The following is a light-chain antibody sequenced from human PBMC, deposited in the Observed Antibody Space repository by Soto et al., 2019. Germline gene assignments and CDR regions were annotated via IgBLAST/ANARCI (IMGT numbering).Light chain of an antibody. CDR3: QQGYT. CDR1: QSVSSN. CDR2: GAS. Sequence: EIVMTQSPATLSVSPGERATLSCRASQSVSSNLAWYQQKPGQAPRLLIYGASTSATGIPARFSGSGSGTDCTLTISSLQSEDFAVYYCQQGYTFGQGTKLEIK. V-gene: IGKV3-15*01. J-gene: IGKJ2*01.